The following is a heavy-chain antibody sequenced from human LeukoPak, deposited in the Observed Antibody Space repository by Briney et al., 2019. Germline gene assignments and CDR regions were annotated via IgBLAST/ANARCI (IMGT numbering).Heavy chain of an antibody. CDR1: GGSISSYY. CDR3: ARYYYDSSGYYVLDY. Sequence: PSETLSLTCTVSGGSISSYYWSWIRQPPGKGLEWIGYIYYSGSTNYNPSLESRVTISVDTSKNQFSLKLSSVTAADTAVYYCARYYYDSSGYYVLDYWGQGTLVTVSS. D-gene: IGHD3-22*01. CDR2: IYYSGST. J-gene: IGHJ4*02. V-gene: IGHV4-59*01.